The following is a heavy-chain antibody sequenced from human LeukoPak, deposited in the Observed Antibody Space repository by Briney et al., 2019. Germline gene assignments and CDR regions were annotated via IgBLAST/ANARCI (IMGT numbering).Heavy chain of an antibody. Sequence: SETLSLTCAVSGYSISSGYYWGWIRQPPGKGLEWTGCIYHSGSTYYNPSLKSRVTISVDTSKNQFSLKLSSVTAADTAVYYCARQYFWSGYWAYWGQGTLVTVSS. CDR2: IYHSGST. D-gene: IGHD3-3*01. J-gene: IGHJ4*02. V-gene: IGHV4-38-2*01. CDR1: GYSISSGYY. CDR3: ARQYFWSGYWAY.